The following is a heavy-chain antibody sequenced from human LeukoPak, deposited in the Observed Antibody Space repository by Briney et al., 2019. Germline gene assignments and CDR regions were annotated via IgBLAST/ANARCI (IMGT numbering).Heavy chain of an antibody. CDR2: INHSGST. Sequence: SETLSLTCAVYGGSSSGYYWSWIRQPPGKGLEWIGEINHSGSTNYNPSLKSRVTISVDTSNNQFSLKPSSVTAADTAVYYCARGAPRYCSSTSCYGGDYWGQGTLVTVSS. V-gene: IGHV4-34*01. CDR1: GGSSSGYY. CDR3: ARGAPRYCSSTSCYGGDY. D-gene: IGHD2-2*01. J-gene: IGHJ4*02.